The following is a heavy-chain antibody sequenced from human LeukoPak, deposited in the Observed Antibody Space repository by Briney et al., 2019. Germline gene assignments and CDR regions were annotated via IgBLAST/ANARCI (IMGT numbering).Heavy chain of an antibody. V-gene: IGHV3-23*01. J-gene: IGHJ4*02. D-gene: IGHD6-13*01. Sequence: GGSLRLSCAASGFTFSSYAMSWVRQAPGKGLEWVSAISGSGGSTYYADSVKGRFTISRDNSKNTLYLQMNSLRAEDTAVYYCAKGPKALPGIAAAVDGSHLHWGQGTLVTVSS. CDR3: AKGPKALPGIAAAVDGSHLH. CDR2: ISGSGGST. CDR1: GFTFSSYA.